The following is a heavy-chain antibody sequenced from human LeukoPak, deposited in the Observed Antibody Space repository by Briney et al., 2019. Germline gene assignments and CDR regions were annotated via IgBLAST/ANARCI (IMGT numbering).Heavy chain of an antibody. D-gene: IGHD3-9*01. CDR3: ARTYYDILTGYYMPLDV. Sequence: SETLSLTCSVSGGSFTNNYWTWIRQPPGKGLEWVGYMYYNGSTNYNPSLKSRVTISVDTSKIQFSLKLSSVTAADTAVYYCARTYYDILTGYYMPLDVWGQGTTVTVSS. V-gene: IGHV4-59*08. J-gene: IGHJ6*02. CDR1: GGSFTNNY. CDR2: MYYNGST.